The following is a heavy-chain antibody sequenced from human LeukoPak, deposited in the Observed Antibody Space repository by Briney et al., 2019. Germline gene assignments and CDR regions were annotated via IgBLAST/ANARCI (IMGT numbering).Heavy chain of an antibody. CDR3: ARDTAAQWELLP. J-gene: IGHJ5*02. CDR2: ISRSGTTI. V-gene: IGHV3-11*01. Sequence: GGSLRLSSAASGFTFSDYFMSWIRQAPGKGLEWISYISRSGTTIYYADSVKGRFTVSRDNAKNSLYLQMNSLRAEDTAVYYCARDTAAQWELLPWGQGTLVTVSS. D-gene: IGHD1-26*01. CDR1: GFTFSDYF.